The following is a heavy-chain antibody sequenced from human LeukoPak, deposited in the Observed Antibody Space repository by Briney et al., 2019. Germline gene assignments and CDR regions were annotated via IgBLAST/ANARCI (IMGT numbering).Heavy chain of an antibody. CDR1: GYRFTTYW. V-gene: IGHV5-51*01. Sequence: GESLKISCKGSGYRFTTYWIGWVRQMPGKGLEWMGIIYPGDSDTTYSPSFQGQVTISADKSISTAYLQWSSLKASDTPMYYCAVGIEVAFDYWGQGTLVTVSS. J-gene: IGHJ4*02. CDR3: AVGIEVAFDY. D-gene: IGHD6-19*01. CDR2: IYPGDSDT.